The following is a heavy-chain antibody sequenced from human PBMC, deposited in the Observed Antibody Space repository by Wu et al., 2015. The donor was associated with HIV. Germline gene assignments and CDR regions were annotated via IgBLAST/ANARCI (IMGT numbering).Heavy chain of an antibody. V-gene: IGHV1-69*13. J-gene: IGHJ2*01. CDR3: ASYDYYDSSGYSNWYFDL. Sequence: QVQLVQSGAEVKKPGSSVKVSCKASGGTFSSYAISWVRQAPGQGLEWMGRIIPIFGTANYAQKFQGRVTITADESTSTAYMELSSLRSEDTAVYYCASYDYYDSSGYSNWYFDLWGRGTLVTVSS. CDR2: IIPIFGTA. D-gene: IGHD3-22*01. CDR1: GGTFSSYA.